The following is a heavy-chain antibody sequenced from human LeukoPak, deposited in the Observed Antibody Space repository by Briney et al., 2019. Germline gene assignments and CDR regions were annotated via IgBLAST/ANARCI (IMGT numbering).Heavy chain of an antibody. Sequence: GGSLRLSCAASGFTFSSYAMSWVCQAPGKGLEWVSAISGSGGSTYYADSVKGRFTISRDNSKNTLYLQMNSLRAEDTAVYYCAKDLNEEYSGYDHWGQGTLVILSS. D-gene: IGHD5-12*01. CDR1: GFTFSSYA. CDR3: AKDLNEEYSGYDH. J-gene: IGHJ4*02. CDR2: ISGSGGST. V-gene: IGHV3-23*01.